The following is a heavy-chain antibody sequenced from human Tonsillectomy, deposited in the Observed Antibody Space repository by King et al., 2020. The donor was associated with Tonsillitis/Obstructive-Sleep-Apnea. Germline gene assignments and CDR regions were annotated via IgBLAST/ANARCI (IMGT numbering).Heavy chain of an antibody. Sequence: VQLVESGGGMVQPGRSLTLSCAASGFTFSNYAMHWVRQAPGKGLEWVAVISYDGSNKYYADSVKGRFTISRDNSKNTLYLQMNSLRAEDTAVYYCARECEIQLWSTPPDSFDIWGPGTMVTVSS. CDR2: ISYDGSNK. V-gene: IGHV3-30-3*01. J-gene: IGHJ3*02. CDR3: ARECEIQLWSTPPDSFDI. CDR1: GFTFSNYA. D-gene: IGHD5-18*01.